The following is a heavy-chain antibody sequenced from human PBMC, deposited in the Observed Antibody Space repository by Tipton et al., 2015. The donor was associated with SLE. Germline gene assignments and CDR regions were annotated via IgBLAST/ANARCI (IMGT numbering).Heavy chain of an antibody. Sequence: QSGAEVKKPGESLRISCKGSGYSFTSYWISWIRQPPGKGLEWIGEINHSGSTNYNPSLKSRVTISVDTSKNQFSLKLSSVTAADTAVYYCARGLTMIVVAWGYWGQGTLVTVSS. V-gene: IGHV4-34*01. J-gene: IGHJ4*02. D-gene: IGHD3-22*01. CDR1: GYSFTSYW. CDR3: ARGLTMIVVAWGY. CDR2: INHSGST.